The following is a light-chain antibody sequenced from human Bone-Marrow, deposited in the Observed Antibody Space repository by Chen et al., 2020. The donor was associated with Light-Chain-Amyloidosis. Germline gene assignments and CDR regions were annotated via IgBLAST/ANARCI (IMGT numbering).Light chain of an antibody. J-gene: IGLJ2*01. V-gene: IGLV1-44*01. CDR2: TTI. CDR3: AAWDDRLNVVL. Sequence: QSVPTQPPSASGPPGPRVTISCSGGPSNIGRNYVIWYQQLPGTPPKLLSYTTIERPSGVPERFSGSKSGTSASLAISGLQSDDESVYYCAAWDDRLNVVLFGGGTKLTVL. CDR1: PSNIGRNY.